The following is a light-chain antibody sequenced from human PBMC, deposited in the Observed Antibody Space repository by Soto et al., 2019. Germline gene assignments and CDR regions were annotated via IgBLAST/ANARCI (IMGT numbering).Light chain of an antibody. CDR1: SSDVGSYNL. J-gene: IGLJ1*01. V-gene: IGLV2-14*02. CDR3: SLYTSENAYV. CDR2: EGS. Sequence: QSVLTQPASVSGSPGQSITISCTGTSSDVGSYNLVSWYQQHPGKAPKLMIYEGSKRPSGVSNRFSGSKSGNTASLTISGLQAADEADYYCSLYTSENAYVFGTGTKLTVL.